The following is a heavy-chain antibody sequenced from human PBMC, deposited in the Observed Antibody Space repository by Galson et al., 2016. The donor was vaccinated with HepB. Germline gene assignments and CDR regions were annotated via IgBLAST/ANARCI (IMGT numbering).Heavy chain of an antibody. CDR3: ARGAYSGSYFNWFDP. V-gene: IGHV1-69*13. J-gene: IGHJ5*02. Sequence: SVKVSCKASGGTFSSYTINWVRQAPGQGLEWMGGIIPIFGTANYAQKSQGRVTIIADESTSTAYMELSSLRSGDTAVYYCARGAYSGSYFNWFDPWGQGTLVTVSS. CDR2: IIPIFGTA. CDR1: GGTFSSYT. D-gene: IGHD1-26*01.